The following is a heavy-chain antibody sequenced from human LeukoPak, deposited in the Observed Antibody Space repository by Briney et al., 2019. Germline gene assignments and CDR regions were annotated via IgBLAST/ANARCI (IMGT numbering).Heavy chain of an antibody. Sequence: SGPTLVNPTQTLTLTCTFSGFSLSTNGVGVVWFRQPPGKTLEWLALVYWNDAKHYSPSLKNRLTITKDTPKNQVVLTMTNMDPVDTATYYCARRRRAVNGAFDYWGQGTLVAVSS. CDR1: GFSLSTNGVG. J-gene: IGHJ4*02. CDR2: VYWNDAK. V-gene: IGHV2-5*01. CDR3: ARRRRAVNGAFDY. D-gene: IGHD2-8*01.